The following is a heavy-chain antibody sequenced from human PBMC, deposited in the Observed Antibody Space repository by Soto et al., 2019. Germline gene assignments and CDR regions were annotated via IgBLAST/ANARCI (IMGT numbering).Heavy chain of an antibody. CDR2: INPNSGAT. CDR1: GYTFTGYF. CDR3: ARGGGTTLAPLP. J-gene: IGHJ5*02. D-gene: IGHD3-16*01. Sequence: ASAKVSCKASGYTFTGYFIHWVRQAPGQGLEWMGWINPNSGATKYAQKFQGRVTMTRDTSIRTAYMELSSLSSDDTAVYYCARGGGTTLAPLPWGQGTPVTVSS. V-gene: IGHV1-2*02.